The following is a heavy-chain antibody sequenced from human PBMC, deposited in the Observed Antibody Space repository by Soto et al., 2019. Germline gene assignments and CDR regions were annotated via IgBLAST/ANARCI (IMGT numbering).Heavy chain of an antibody. CDR3: ARGEQLVVYSMDV. J-gene: IGHJ6*02. Sequence: SETLSLTCAVYGGSFSGYYWSWIRQPPGKGLEWIGEINHSGSTNYNPSLKSRVTISVDTSKNQFSLKLSSVTAADTAVYYCARGEQLVVYSMDVWGQGTTVTVSS. CDR1: GGSFSGYY. V-gene: IGHV4-34*01. D-gene: IGHD6-13*01. CDR2: INHSGST.